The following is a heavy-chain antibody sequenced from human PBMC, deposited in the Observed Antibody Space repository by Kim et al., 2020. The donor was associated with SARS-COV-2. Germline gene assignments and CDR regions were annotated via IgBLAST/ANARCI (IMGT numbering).Heavy chain of an antibody. V-gene: IGHV3-23*01. CDR3: ANGGPYRPFFDY. J-gene: IGHJ4*02. D-gene: IGHD5-18*01. Sequence: GGSLRLSCAASGFTFSSYAMSWVRQAPGKGPEWVASISDSGGNTYYADSVKGRFTISRDNSKNTLYLQMNSLRAEDTAIYYCANGGPYRPFFDYWGQGTLVTVSS. CDR1: GFTFSSYA. CDR2: ISDSGGNT.